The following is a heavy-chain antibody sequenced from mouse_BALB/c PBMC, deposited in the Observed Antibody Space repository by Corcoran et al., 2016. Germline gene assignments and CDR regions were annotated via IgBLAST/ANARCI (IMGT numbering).Heavy chain of an antibody. CDR3: ARWDWYFDV. CDR1: GFNIKDTY. CDR2: IDPANGNT. J-gene: IGHJ1*01. V-gene: IGHV14-3*02. Sequence: EVQLQQSGAELVMPGASVKLSCTASGFNIKDTYMHWVKQRPEQGLEWIGRIDPANGNTKYDPKFQGKATITADTSSNTAYLQLSSLTSEDTAGYYGARWDWYFDVWGAGTTVTVSS.